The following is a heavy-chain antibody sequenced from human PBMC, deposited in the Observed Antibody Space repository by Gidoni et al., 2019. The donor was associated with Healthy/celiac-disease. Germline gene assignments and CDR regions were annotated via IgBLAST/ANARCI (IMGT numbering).Heavy chain of an antibody. CDR3: ARVETNYDFWSALKDYYYGMDV. J-gene: IGHJ6*02. CDR1: GYTFTGYY. CDR2: INPNSGGT. V-gene: IGHV1-2*02. D-gene: IGHD3-3*01. Sequence: QVQLVQSGAEVKKPGASVKVSCKASGYTFTGYYMHWVRQAPGQGLEWMGWINPNSGGTNYAQKFQGRVTMTRDTSISTAYMELSRLRSDDTAVYYCARVETNYDFWSALKDYYYGMDVWGQGTTVTVSS.